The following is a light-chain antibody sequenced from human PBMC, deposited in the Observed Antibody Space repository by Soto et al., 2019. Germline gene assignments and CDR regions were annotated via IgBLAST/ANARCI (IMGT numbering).Light chain of an antibody. V-gene: IGKV1-33*01. CDR1: QDISNY. CDR2: DVS. J-gene: IGKJ1*01. CDR3: QQSYSFPRT. Sequence: IHSTHSASSLSSSVGDRVTITCQASQDISNYLNWYQQKPGKAPKLLIYDVSNLETGVPSRFSGSGSGTDFSLTISSLQPEDFATYYCQQSYSFPRTFGQGTKVDIK.